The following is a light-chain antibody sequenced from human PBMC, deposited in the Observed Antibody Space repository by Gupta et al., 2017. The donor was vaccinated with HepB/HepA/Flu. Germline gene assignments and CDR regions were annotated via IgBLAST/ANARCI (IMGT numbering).Light chain of an antibody. Sequence: SYGLAQPTSLSVSPGQTASITCSGDKLGDKYTSWYQQRPGQSPVLVIYQDDQRPSGIPARFSGSRSGNTATLTISGTQAVDEADYYCQALDGPTALYVFGPGTQVTVL. CDR1: KLGDKY. CDR2: QDD. J-gene: IGLJ1*01. V-gene: IGLV3-1*01. CDR3: QALDGPTALYV.